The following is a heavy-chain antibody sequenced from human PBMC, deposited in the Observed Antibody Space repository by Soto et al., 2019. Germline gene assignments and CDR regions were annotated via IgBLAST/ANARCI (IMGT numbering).Heavy chain of an antibody. CDR3: AKSDYFHTSGSLYGLDV. CDR2: INLDDSDT. CDR1: GDTFSSFW. V-gene: IGHV5-51*01. Sequence: GESVKISCXASGDTFSSFWIAWVRQVPEKGLEWMGTINLDDSDTTYSPSFQGQVTISADKSLNTAYLQWNSLKASDTAIFFCAKSDYFHTSGSLYGLDVWGQGTTVTV. D-gene: IGHD3-22*01. J-gene: IGHJ6*02.